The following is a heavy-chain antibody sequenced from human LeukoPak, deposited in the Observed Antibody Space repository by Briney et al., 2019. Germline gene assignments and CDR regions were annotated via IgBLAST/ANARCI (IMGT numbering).Heavy chain of an antibody. CDR3: AKSARVIAVEIDY. J-gene: IGHJ4*02. Sequence: GGSLRLSCAASGFTFSSYSMNWVRQAPGKGLEWVSTISGSGGGTYYADSVKGRFTISRDNSKNTLYLQMNSLRAEDTAVYYCAKSARVIAVEIDYWGQGTLVTVSS. CDR2: ISGSGGGT. V-gene: IGHV3-23*01. D-gene: IGHD6-19*01. CDR1: GFTFSSYS.